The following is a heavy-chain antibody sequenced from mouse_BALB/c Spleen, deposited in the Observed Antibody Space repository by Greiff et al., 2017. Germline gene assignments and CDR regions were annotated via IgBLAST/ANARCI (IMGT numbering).Heavy chain of an antibody. J-gene: IGHJ4*01. CDR1: GFTFSSFG. V-gene: IGHV5-17*02. Sequence: EVQLVESGGGLVQPGGSRKLSCAASGFTFSSFGMHWVRQAPEKGLEWVAYISSGSSTIYYADTVKGRFTISRDNPKNTLFLQMTSLRSEDTAMYYCARSGEVRQRSPYYYAMDYWGQGTSVTVSS. CDR2: ISSGSSTI. CDR3: ARSGEVRQRSPYYYAMDY. D-gene: IGHD2-14*01.